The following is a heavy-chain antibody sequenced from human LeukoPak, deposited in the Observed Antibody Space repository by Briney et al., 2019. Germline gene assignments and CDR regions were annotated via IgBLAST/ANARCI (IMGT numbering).Heavy chain of an antibody. Sequence: EASVKVSCKASGYTFTSYGISWVRQAPGQGLEWMGWISAYNGNTNYAQKLQGRVTMTTDTSTSTAYMELRSLRSDDTAVYYCARGAHYDFWSGYTYYFDYWGQGTLVTVSS. CDR3: ARGAHYDFWSGYTYYFDY. J-gene: IGHJ4*02. CDR1: GYTFTSYG. CDR2: ISAYNGNT. V-gene: IGHV1-18*01. D-gene: IGHD3-3*01.